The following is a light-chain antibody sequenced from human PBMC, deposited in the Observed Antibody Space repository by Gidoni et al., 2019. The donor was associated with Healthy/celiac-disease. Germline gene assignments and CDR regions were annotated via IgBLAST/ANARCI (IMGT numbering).Light chain of an antibody. Sequence: QSALTPPAPVSGSPGQSIPISCTGTSSDVGGYNYVSWYQQHPGKAPKLMIYDVSNRPSWVSNRFSGSKSGNTASLTISGLQAEDEADYYGSSYTSSSTLVVFGGGTKLTVL. V-gene: IGLV2-14*01. CDR2: DVS. CDR3: SSYTSSSTLVV. CDR1: SSDVGGYNY. J-gene: IGLJ2*01.